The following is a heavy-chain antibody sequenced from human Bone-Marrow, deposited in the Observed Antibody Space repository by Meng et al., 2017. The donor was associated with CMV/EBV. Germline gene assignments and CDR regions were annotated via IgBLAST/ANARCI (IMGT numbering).Heavy chain of an antibody. Sequence: ASVKVSCTASGYTFTGYYMHWVRQAPGQGLEWMGWINPNSGGTNYAQKFQGRVTMTRDTSISTAYMELSRLRSDDTAVYYCARDSCSSTSCYIDYYYGMDVWGQGTTVTVSS. CDR2: INPNSGGT. V-gene: IGHV1-2*02. CDR3: ARDSCSSTSCYIDYYYGMDV. D-gene: IGHD2-2*02. J-gene: IGHJ6*02. CDR1: GYTFTGYY.